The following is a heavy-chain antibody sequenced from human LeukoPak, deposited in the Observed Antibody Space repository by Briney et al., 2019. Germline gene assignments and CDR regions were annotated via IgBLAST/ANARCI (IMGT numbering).Heavy chain of an antibody. Sequence: SETLSLTCSVSGVSITSYYWSWIRQPAGKGLEWIGRTHTSGSTSYNPSLKSRVTMSVDTSKNQFSLKLSSVTAADTAVYYCARDTYYYDSSGYYVFDYWGQGTLVTVSS. CDR1: GVSITSYY. J-gene: IGHJ4*02. D-gene: IGHD3-22*01. CDR2: THTSGST. V-gene: IGHV4-4*07. CDR3: ARDTYYYDSSGYYVFDY.